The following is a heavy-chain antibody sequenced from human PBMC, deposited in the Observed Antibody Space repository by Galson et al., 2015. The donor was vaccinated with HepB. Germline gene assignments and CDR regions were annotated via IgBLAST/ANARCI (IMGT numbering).Heavy chain of an antibody. D-gene: IGHD3-22*01. J-gene: IGHJ4*02. CDR1: GFTFSSYA. Sequence: SLRLSCAASGFTFSSYAMSWVRQAPGKGLEWVSAISGSSGSTYYADSVKGRFTISRDNSKNTLYLQMNSLRAEDTAVYYCAKVGVGNMIVEWRVGDGFDYWGQGTLVTVSS. CDR2: ISGSSGST. CDR3: AKVGVGNMIVEWRVGDGFDY. V-gene: IGHV3-23*01.